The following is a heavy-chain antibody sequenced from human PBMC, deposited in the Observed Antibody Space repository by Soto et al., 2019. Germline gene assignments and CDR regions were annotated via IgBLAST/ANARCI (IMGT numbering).Heavy chain of an antibody. J-gene: IGHJ6*03. V-gene: IGHV4-4*02. CDR2: IHHSGST. Sequence: QVQLQESGPGLVKPSETLSLTCAVSGGSISISNWWSWVRQTPGKGLEWIGQIHHSGSTNYSPSLSSRVTISVDKSKNQVSLTINSVTAADTAMYYCARGGYYFYMDVWGKGTTVTVSS. D-gene: IGHD1-26*01. CDR3: ARGGYYFYMDV. CDR1: GGSISISNW.